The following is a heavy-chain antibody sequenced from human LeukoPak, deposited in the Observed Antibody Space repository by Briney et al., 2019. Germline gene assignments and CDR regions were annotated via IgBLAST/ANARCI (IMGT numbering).Heavy chain of an antibody. CDR2: FDPEDGET. CDR1: GYTFTSYA. CDR3: ATDPGTYYYGSGGGY. V-gene: IGHV1-24*01. D-gene: IGHD3-10*01. Sequence: ASVKVSCKASGYTFTSYAMNWVRQAPGQGLEWMGGFDPEDGETIYAQKFQGRVTMTEDTSTDTAYMELSSLRSEDTAVYYCATDPGTYYYGSGGGYWGQGTLVTVSS. J-gene: IGHJ4*02.